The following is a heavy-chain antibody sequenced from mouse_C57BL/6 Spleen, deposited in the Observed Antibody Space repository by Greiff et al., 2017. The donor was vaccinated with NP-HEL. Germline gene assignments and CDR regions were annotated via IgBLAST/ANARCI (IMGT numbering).Heavy chain of an antibody. CDR1: GYAFSSSW. CDR3: ARQLRLLYFDY. CDR2: IYPGDGDT. D-gene: IGHD3-2*02. V-gene: IGHV1-82*01. Sequence: QVQLKQSGPELVKPGASVKISCKASGYAFSSSWMNWVKQRPGKGLEWIGRIYPGDGDTNYNGKFKGKATLTADKSSSTAYMQLSSLTSEDSAVYFCARQLRLLYFDYWGQGTTLTVSS. J-gene: IGHJ2*01.